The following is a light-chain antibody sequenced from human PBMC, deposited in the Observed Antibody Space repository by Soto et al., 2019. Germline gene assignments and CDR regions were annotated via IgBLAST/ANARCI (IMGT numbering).Light chain of an antibody. CDR1: SSDVGGYNY. Sequence: SALTQPPSASGSPGQSVTLSCTGTSSDVGGYNYVSWYQQHSGKAPNLMIYEVSKRPSGVPDRFSGSKSGNTASLTVSGLQAEDEADYYCSSYAGSNNFVVFGGGTKLTVL. CDR3: SSYAGSNNFVV. CDR2: EVS. V-gene: IGLV2-8*01. J-gene: IGLJ2*01.